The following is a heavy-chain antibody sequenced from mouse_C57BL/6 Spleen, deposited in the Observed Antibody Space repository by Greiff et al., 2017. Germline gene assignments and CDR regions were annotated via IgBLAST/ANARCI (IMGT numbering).Heavy chain of an antibody. CDR1: GYTFTDYE. J-gene: IGHJ2*01. Sequence: VQLQQSGAELVRPGASVTLSCKASGYTFTDYEMHWVKQTPVHGLEWIGAIDPENGGTAYNQKFKGKAILTADKSSSTAYMELRSLTSEDSAVYYCTIWDYDYWGEGTTLTVSS. CDR3: TIWDYDY. D-gene: IGHD2-4*01. V-gene: IGHV1-15*01. CDR2: IDPENGGT.